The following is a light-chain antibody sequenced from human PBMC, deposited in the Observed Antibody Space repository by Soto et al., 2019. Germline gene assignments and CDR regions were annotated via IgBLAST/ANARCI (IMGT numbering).Light chain of an antibody. CDR2: DAS. V-gene: IGKV3D-11*02. Sequence: ENVLTVSPATPSLSPGEGATLSCRASQSINTYLAWYQQKPGQARRLLIYDASKRATGIPARFSGSGSGTNFTLTISSLEPEDFAVYYCQQRRSWQVTFGQGAKVAIK. CDR1: QSINTY. CDR3: QQRRSWQVT. J-gene: IGKJ1*01.